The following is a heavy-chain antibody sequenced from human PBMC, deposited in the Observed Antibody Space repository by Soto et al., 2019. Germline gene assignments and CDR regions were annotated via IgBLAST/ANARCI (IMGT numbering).Heavy chain of an antibody. CDR1: GGSISTYY. CDR2: IYNSGST. J-gene: IGHJ4*02. Sequence: SETLSLTCTVSGGSISTYYWSWIRQPPGKGLEWVGYIYNSGSTNYNPSLKSRVTISVDTSRKQFSLRLISVTAADTAVYYCARALPYSRTWPFDYWGQGSLVTVSS. CDR3: ARALPYSRTWPFDY. V-gene: IGHV4-59*01. D-gene: IGHD6-13*01.